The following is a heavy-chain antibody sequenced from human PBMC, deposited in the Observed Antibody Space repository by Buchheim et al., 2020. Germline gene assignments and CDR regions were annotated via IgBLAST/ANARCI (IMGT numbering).Heavy chain of an antibody. Sequence: EVQLLESGGGLAQPGGSLRLSCAASGFTFSSYAMSWVRQAPGKGLEWVSIISGSGGTTYYADSVKGRFTISRDNSKNSLYLQRNSLRAEDTAVYYCAKDPNGNRHYFDYWGQGTL. CDR1: GFTFSSYA. CDR2: ISGSGGTT. D-gene: IGHD1-14*01. J-gene: IGHJ4*02. CDR3: AKDPNGNRHYFDY. V-gene: IGHV3-23*01.